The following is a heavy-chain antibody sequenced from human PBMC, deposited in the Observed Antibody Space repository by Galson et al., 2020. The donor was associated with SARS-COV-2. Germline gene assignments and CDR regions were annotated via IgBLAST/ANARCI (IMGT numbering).Heavy chain of an antibody. CDR3: AKRSAVFWLGDTGAFHI. V-gene: IGHV3-30*18. CDR1: GFNFNNYG. J-gene: IGHJ3*02. CDR2: ISYDGSLK. D-gene: IGHD3-3*01. Sequence: TGGSLRLSCAASGFNFNNYGMHWVRQAPGKGLEWLAVISYDGSLKYYGDSVKGRFTISKDSSKNTVYLQMNSLRPDDTAVYFCAKRSAVFWLGDTGAFHIWGQGTVVTVAS.